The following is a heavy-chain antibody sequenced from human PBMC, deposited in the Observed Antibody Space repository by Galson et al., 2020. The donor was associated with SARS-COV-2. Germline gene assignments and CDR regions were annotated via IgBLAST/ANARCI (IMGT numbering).Heavy chain of an antibody. CDR1: GGSFSGYY. J-gene: IGHJ4*02. Sequence: SETLSLTCAVYGGSFSGYYWTWIRQPPGKGLEWIGEINHSGSTDYNPSLKSRVTFSVDTSKNQFSLNLTSVTAADTAVYYCARGGIADRLGYWGQGTLVTVSS. CDR2: INHSGST. V-gene: IGHV4-34*01. CDR3: ARGGIADRLGY. D-gene: IGHD6-6*01.